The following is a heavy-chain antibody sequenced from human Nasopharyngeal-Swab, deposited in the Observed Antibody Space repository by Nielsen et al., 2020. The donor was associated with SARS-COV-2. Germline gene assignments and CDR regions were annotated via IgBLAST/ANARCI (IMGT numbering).Heavy chain of an antibody. D-gene: IGHD1-26*01. CDR1: GGSISSYY. V-gene: IGHV4-59*08. CDR2: IYYSGST. CDR3: ARHVGGSYGRDFDY. Sequence: SETLSLTCTVSGGSISSYYWSWIRQPPGKGLEWIGYIYYSGSTNYNPSLKSRVTISVDTSKNQFSLKLSSVTAADTAVYYCARHVGGSYGRDFDYWGQGTLVTVSS. J-gene: IGHJ4*02.